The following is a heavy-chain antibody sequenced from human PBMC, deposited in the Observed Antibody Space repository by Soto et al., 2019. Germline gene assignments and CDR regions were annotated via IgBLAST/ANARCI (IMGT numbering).Heavy chain of an antibody. D-gene: IGHD6-19*01. J-gene: IGHJ4*02. V-gene: IGHV3-7*01. CDR3: TRDSVAGEDY. CDR1: GFTFRNYW. CDR2: IKPDGSDK. Sequence: PGGCLRLSCAASGFTFRNYWMGGVRQTPDKGLEWVANIKPDGSDKYYVDSVKGRLTVSRDNAKNSLYLQMNSLRAEDTAVYYCTRDSVAGEDYWGQGTLVTVSS.